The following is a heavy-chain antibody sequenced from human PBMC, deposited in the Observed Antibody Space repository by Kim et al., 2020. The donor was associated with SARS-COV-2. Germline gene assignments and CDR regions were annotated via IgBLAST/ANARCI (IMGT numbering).Heavy chain of an antibody. CDR3: ARDSTADI. J-gene: IGHJ3*02. Sequence: SSYIYYADSVKGRFTNSRDNAKNSLYQQMNSLRAEDTAVYYCARDSTADIWGQGKMVTVSS. V-gene: IGHV3-21*01. CDR2: SSYI.